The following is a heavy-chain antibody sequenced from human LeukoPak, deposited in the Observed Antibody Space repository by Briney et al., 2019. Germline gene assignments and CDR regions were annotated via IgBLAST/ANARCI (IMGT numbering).Heavy chain of an antibody. Sequence: ASVKVSCKASGYTFTSYGISWVRQAPGQGLEWMGWISAYNCNTNYAQKLQGRVTMTTDTYTSTAYMELRSLRSDDTAVYYCARDLDSRSSWTAFDIWGQGTMVTVSS. J-gene: IGHJ3*02. CDR2: ISAYNCNT. V-gene: IGHV1-18*01. CDR1: GYTFTSYG. D-gene: IGHD6-6*01. CDR3: ARDLDSRSSWTAFDI.